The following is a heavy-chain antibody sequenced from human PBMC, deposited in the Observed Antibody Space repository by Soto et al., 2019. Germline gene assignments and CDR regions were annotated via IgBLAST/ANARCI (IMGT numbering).Heavy chain of an antibody. D-gene: IGHD3-3*01. CDR3: ARPPDRFLEWLLYDYYYGMDV. J-gene: IGHJ6*02. Sequence: QPGGSLRLSCAASGFTFSSYGMHWVRQAPDKGLEWVAVIWYDGSNKYYADSVKGRFTISRDNSKNTLYLQMNSLRAEDTAVYYCARPPDRFLEWLLYDYYYGMDVWGQGTTVTVSS. V-gene: IGHV3-33*01. CDR1: GFTFSSYG. CDR2: IWYDGSNK.